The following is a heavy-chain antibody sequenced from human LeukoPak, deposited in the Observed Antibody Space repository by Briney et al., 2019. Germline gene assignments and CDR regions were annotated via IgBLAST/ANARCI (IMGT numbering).Heavy chain of an antibody. Sequence: GGSLRLSCAASGFTFSSYWMHWVRQAPGKGLVWVSRINSDGSSTSYADSVKGRFTISRDNAKNTLYLQMNSLRAEDTAVYYCARNIGYCSGGSCYSYDYWGQGTLVTVSS. V-gene: IGHV3-74*01. CDR1: GFTFSSYW. CDR3: ARNIGYCSGGSCYSYDY. CDR2: INSDGSST. D-gene: IGHD2-15*01. J-gene: IGHJ4*02.